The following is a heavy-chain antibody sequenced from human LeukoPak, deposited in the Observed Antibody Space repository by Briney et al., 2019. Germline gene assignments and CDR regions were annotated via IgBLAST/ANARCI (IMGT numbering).Heavy chain of an antibody. CDR2: ISGSGGST. CDR3: ARATEVYSGSYPEAFDI. Sequence: GGSLRLSCAASGFTFSSYAMSWVRQAPGKGLEWVSAISGSGGSTYYADSVKGRFTISRDNSKNTLYLQMNSLRAEDTAVYYCARATEVYSGSYPEAFDIWGQGTMVTVSS. CDR1: GFTFSSYA. J-gene: IGHJ3*02. D-gene: IGHD1-26*01. V-gene: IGHV3-23*01.